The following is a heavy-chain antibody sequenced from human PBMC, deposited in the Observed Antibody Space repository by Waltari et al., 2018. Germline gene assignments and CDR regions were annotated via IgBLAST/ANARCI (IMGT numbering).Heavy chain of an antibody. CDR1: GFTFSNYD. J-gene: IGHJ4*02. CDR3: VRGVGGSWSATGYFDY. Sequence: EVQLVESGGALVQPGGSLRLSCAASGFTFSNYDMHWVRQSTGKGLEWVSSIGITGDTDYPGSVKGRFTISRENAKNSLYLEMNRLTAGDTAVYHCVRGVGGSWSATGYFDYWGQGILVTVSS. V-gene: IGHV3-13*01. D-gene: IGHD3-3*01. CDR2: IGITGDT.